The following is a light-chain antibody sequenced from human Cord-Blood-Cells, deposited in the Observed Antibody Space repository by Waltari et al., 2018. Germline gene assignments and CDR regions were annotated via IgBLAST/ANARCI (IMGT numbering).Light chain of an antibody. J-gene: IGKJ2*01. V-gene: IGKV1-5*03. CDR1: QSISSW. CDR3: QQYNSYT. CDR2: KAS. Sequence: SPSTPXASVGXXXTITFRASQSISSWLAWYQQKPGKAPKLLIYKASSLESGVPSRFSGSGSGTEFTLTISSLQPDDFATYYCQQYNSYTFGQGTKLEIK.